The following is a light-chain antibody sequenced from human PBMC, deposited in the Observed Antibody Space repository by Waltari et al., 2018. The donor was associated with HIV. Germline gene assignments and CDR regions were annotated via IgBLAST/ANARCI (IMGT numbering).Light chain of an antibody. Sequence: QSALTQPASVSGSLGQSITISCIGTSSYIGSYHYVSWYHHHPDKAPTLVIYYATARPSGVPFRFSGSKSGNTASLTISGLQAEDEADYYCSSYTSTSTLLFGGGTKVTVL. CDR1: SSYIGSYHY. J-gene: IGLJ3*02. CDR2: YAT. CDR3: SSYTSTSTLL. V-gene: IGLV2-14*01.